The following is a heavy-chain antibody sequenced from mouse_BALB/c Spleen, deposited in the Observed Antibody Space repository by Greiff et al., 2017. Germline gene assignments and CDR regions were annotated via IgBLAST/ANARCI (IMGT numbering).Heavy chain of an antibody. CDR1: GYTFTDYA. V-gene: IGHV1-67*01. CDR2: ISIYYDNT. J-gene: IGHJ4*01. CDR3: AREESRAMDY. Sequence: QVQLQQSGPELVRPGESVKISCKGSGYTFTDYAMHWVKQSHAKSLEWIGVISIYYDNTNYNQKFKGKATMTVDKSSSTAYMELARLTSEDSAIYYCAREESRAMDYWGQGTSVTVSS.